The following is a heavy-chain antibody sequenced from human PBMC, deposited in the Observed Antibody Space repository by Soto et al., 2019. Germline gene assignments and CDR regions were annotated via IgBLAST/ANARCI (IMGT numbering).Heavy chain of an antibody. J-gene: IGHJ5*02. CDR3: ARLKDPAVSSGYYPANWFDP. V-gene: IGHV5-51*01. D-gene: IGHD3-22*01. Sequence: PGESLKISCKGSGYSFTSYWIGWVRQMPGKGLEWMGIIYPGDSDTRYSPSFQGQVTISADKSISTAYLQWSSLKASDTAMYYCARLKDPAVSSGYYPANWFDPWGQGTLVTVSS. CDR1: GYSFTSYW. CDR2: IYPGDSDT.